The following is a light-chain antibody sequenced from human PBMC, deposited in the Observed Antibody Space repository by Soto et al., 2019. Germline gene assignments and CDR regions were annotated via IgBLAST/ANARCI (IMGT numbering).Light chain of an antibody. CDR2: RNN. Sequence: QAVVTQPPSASGTPGQRVTISCAGSSSNIGSNYVYWYQQLPGTAPKLLIYRNNQRPSGVPDRFSGSKSGTSASLAISGLRSEDEADYYCAAWDDSLSVVVFGGGTKLPVL. CDR1: SSNIGSNY. J-gene: IGLJ2*01. CDR3: AAWDDSLSVVV. V-gene: IGLV1-47*01.